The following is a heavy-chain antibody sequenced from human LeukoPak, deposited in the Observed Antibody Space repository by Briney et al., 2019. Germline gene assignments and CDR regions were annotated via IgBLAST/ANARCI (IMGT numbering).Heavy chain of an antibody. D-gene: IGHD2-21*02. CDR3: ARGGYCGGDLCWFDL. CDR1: GYTFTSYG. Sequence: ASVKVSCKASGYTFTSYGISWVRQAPGQGLEWMGWISAYNGNTNYAQKLQGRVTMTTDTSTSTAYMELRSLRSDDTAVYYCARGGYCGGDLCWFDLWGQGTLVTVSS. J-gene: IGHJ5*02. V-gene: IGHV1-18*04. CDR2: ISAYNGNT.